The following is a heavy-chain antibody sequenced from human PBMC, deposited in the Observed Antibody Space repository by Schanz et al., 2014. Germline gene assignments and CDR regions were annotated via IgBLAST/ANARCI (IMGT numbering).Heavy chain of an antibody. CDR1: GFTVSSNY. J-gene: IGHJ3*02. D-gene: IGHD6-19*01. V-gene: IGHV3-53*01. Sequence: EVQLVESGGGLIQPGGSLSLSCAASGFTVSSNYMSWVRQAPGKGLEWVAVIYSGGSTFYTDSVKGRFTISRDNSKNTLYLQMNSLIAEDTAVYYCAKGIGWYGRCAFDIWGQGTMVTVSS. CDR2: IYSGGST. CDR3: AKGIGWYGRCAFDI.